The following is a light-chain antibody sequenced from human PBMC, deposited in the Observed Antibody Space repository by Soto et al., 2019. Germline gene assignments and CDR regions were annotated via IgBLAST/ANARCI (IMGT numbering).Light chain of an antibody. Sequence: IVLTQSPGTVSVSPGERASLSCRASQTVTSTFLSWDQQKPGQAPRLLIYGTFNRATGIPDRFIGGGSGTDFTLSISRLEPEDSAVYYCQQFGDSRLTFGGGTKVDIK. J-gene: IGKJ4*01. CDR2: GTF. CDR3: QQFGDSRLT. V-gene: IGKV3-20*01. CDR1: QTVTSTF.